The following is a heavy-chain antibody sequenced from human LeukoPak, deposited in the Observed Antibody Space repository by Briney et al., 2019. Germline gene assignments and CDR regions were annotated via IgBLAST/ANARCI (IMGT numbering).Heavy chain of an antibody. CDR1: GGSISSSSYY. D-gene: IGHD3-22*01. CDR2: IYYSGST. V-gene: IGHV4-39*07. CDR3: ARVPKRLAYDSSGYHQGAGAFDI. Sequence: SETLSLTCTVSGGSISSSSYYWGWIRQPPGKGLEWIGSIYYSGSTYYNPSLKSRVTISVDTSKNQFSLKLSSVTAADTAVYYCARVPKRLAYDSSGYHQGAGAFDIWGQGTMVTVSS. J-gene: IGHJ3*02.